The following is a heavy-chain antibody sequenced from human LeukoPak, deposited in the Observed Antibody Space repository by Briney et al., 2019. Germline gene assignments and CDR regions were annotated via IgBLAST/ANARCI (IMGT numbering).Heavy chain of an antibody. D-gene: IGHD3-22*01. J-gene: IGHJ1*01. CDR3: ATVSYYYDSSGYQGYFQH. CDR2: FDPEDGET. V-gene: IGHV1-24*01. CDR1: GYTLTELS. Sequence: ASVKVPCKVSGYTLTELSIHWVRQAPGKGLEWMGGFDPEDGETIYAQRFQGRVTMTEDTSTDTAYMELSSLRSEDAAVYYCATVSYYYDSSGYQGYFQHRGQGTLVTVSS.